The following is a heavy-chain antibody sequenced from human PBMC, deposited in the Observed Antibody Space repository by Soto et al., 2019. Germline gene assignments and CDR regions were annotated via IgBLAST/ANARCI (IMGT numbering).Heavy chain of an antibody. CDR3: ARHVTGVGGDWFDP. J-gene: IGHJ5*02. V-gene: IGHV4-30-2*01. CDR1: GGSLSSGGHS. D-gene: IGHD2-21*01. CDR2: IYQSGST. Sequence: QLQLQESGSGLVKPSQTLSLTCAVSGGSLSSGGHSWSWIRQPPGKGLEWIGYIYQSGSTYYSPSLKSRVTISLYRSKNQFYLKLNSGTAADTAVYYCARHVTGVGGDWFDPWGQGTLVTVSS.